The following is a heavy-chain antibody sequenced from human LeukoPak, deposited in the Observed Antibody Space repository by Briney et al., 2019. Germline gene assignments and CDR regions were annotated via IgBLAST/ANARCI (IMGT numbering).Heavy chain of an antibody. CDR2: IYYSGST. V-gene: IGHV4-59*01. CDR3: ARGAYGGNGPFDY. J-gene: IGHJ4*02. CDR1: GGSISSYY. Sequence: PSEILSLTCTVSGGSISSYYWSWIRQPPGKGLEWIGYIYYSGSTNYNPSLKSRVTISVDTSKNQFSLKLSSVTAADTAVYYCARGAYGGNGPFDYWGQGTLVTVSS. D-gene: IGHD4-23*01.